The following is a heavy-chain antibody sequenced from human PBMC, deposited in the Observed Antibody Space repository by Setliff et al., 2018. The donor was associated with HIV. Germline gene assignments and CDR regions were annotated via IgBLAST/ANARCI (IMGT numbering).Heavy chain of an antibody. V-gene: IGHV4-34*01. D-gene: IGHD5-12*01. CDR3: TRGRLYSGPHF. CDR1: GGSFSGYY. J-gene: IGHJ4*02. Sequence: SETLSLTCAVYGGSFSGYYWTWIRQPPGKGLEWIGDINHSGITNYNPSLKSRVTISVDTSKNQFSLKLSSLTAADTAMYYCTRGRLYSGPHFWGQGTLVTVSS. CDR2: INHSGIT.